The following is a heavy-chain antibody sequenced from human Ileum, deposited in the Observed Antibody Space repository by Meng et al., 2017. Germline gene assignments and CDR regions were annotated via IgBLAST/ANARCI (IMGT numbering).Heavy chain of an antibody. D-gene: IGHD3-22*01. CDR2: ISEYGDTI. J-gene: IGHJ4*02. Sequence: GESLKISCVASGLTFDNYAMNWVRQAPGKGLEWAAAISEYGDTIYYADSVKGRFTISRDNSKNTLFLQMDGLEAEDTAVYYCPGVLSQYDRHDNRHRVFDYWGQGTLVTVSS. CDR3: PGVLSQYDRHDNRHRVFDY. V-gene: IGHV3-23*01. CDR1: GLTFDNYA.